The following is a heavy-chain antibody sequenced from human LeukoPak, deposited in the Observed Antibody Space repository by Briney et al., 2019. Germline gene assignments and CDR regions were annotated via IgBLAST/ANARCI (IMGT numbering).Heavy chain of an antibody. J-gene: IGHJ4*02. CDR1: GGSISSYY. CDR3: ARFSSSWYYFDY. D-gene: IGHD6-13*01. CDR2: IYTSGST. V-gene: IGHV4-4*09. Sequence: SETLSLTCTVSGGSISSYYWSWIRQPPGKGLEWIGYIYTSGSTNYNPSLKSRVTISVDTSKNQFSLKLSSVTAADTAVYYYARFSSSWYYFDYWGQGTLVTVSS.